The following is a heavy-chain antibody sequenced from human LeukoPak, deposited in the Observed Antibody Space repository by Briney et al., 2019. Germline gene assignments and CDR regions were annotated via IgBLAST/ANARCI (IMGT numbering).Heavy chain of an antibody. J-gene: IGHJ4*02. D-gene: IGHD2-2*01. CDR3: ARDASDVLFVPAAVGPFDL. CDR1: GFRFSSYS. Sequence: PGGSLRLSCAASGFRFSSYSMYWVRRTPGQGLQYVSVISGNGVSTHYAASVEGRYTVSRDNSKNTLYLQMGSLRVEDMGVYYCARDASDVLFVPAAVGPFDLWGQGTLVTVSS. V-gene: IGHV3-64*02. CDR2: ISGNGVST.